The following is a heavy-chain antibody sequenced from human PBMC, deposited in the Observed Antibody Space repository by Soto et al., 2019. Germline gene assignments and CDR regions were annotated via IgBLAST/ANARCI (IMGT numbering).Heavy chain of an antibody. CDR3: TGPTYYYGSGSSPNYYGMDV. V-gene: IGHV3-49*03. D-gene: IGHD3-10*01. CDR2: IRSKAYGGTT. CDR1: GFTFGDYA. J-gene: IGHJ6*02. Sequence: GGSLRLSCTASGFTFGDYAMSWFRQAPGKGLEWVGFIRSKAYGGTTEYAASVKGRFTISRDDSESIAYLQMNSLKTEDTAVYYCTGPTYYYGSGSSPNYYGMDVWGRGTPVTV.